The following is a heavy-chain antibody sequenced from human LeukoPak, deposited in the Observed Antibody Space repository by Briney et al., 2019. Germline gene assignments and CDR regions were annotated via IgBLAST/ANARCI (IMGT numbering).Heavy chain of an antibody. J-gene: IGHJ6*03. CDR3: AKRRGLELLYYYYMDV. Sequence: GGSLRLSCAASGFTFSSYSMNWVRQAPGKGLEWVSAISGSGGSTYYADSVKGRFTISRDNSKNTLYLHMNSLRAEDTAVYYCAKRRGLELLYYYYMDVWGRGTTVTVSS. V-gene: IGHV3-23*01. D-gene: IGHD1-7*01. CDR1: GFTFSSYS. CDR2: ISGSGGST.